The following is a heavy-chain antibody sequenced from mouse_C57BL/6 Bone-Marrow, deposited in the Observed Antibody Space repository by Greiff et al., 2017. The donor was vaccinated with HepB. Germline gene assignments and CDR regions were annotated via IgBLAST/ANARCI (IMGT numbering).Heavy chain of an antibody. D-gene: IGHD1-1*01. CDR1: GFTFSSYG. J-gene: IGHJ1*03. CDR2: ISSGGSYT. Sequence: EVHLVESGGDLVKPGGSLKLSCAASGFTFSSYGMSWVRQTPDKRLEWVATISSGGSYTYYPDSVKGRYTISRDNAKNTLYLQMSSLKSEDTAMYYCASHKNYYGSSSNWYFDVWGTGTTVTVSS. V-gene: IGHV5-6*01. CDR3: ASHKNYYGSSSNWYFDV.